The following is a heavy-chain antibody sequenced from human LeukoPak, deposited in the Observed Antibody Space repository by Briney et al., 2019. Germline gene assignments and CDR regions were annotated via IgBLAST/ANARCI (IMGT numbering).Heavy chain of an antibody. CDR1: GGSISSSSYY. Sequence: SETLSLTCTVSGGSISSSSYYWGWIRQPPWKGLEWIGSIYYSGSTYYNPSLKSRVTISVDTSKNQFSLKLSSVTAADTAVYYCAGFHYGSSDYWGQGTLVTVSS. D-gene: IGHD3-10*01. CDR2: IYYSGST. CDR3: AGFHYGSSDY. J-gene: IGHJ4*02. V-gene: IGHV4-39*07.